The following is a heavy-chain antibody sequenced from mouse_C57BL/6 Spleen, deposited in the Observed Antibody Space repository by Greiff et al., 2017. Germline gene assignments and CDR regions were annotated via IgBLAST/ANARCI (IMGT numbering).Heavy chain of an antibody. Sequence: VQLQQSGPELVKPGASVKISCKASGYTFTDYYMNWVKQSHGKSLEWIGDIHPNNGGTSYNQKFKGKATLTVDKSSSTAYMELRSLTSEDSAVYYCARALYYYGSGDAMDYWGQGTSVTVSS. CDR2: IHPNNGGT. CDR1: GYTFTDYY. D-gene: IGHD1-1*01. CDR3: ARALYYYGSGDAMDY. J-gene: IGHJ4*01. V-gene: IGHV1-26*01.